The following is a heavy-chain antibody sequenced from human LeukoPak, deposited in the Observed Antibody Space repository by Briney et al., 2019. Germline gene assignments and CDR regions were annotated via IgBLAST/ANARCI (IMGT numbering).Heavy chain of an antibody. D-gene: IGHD3-10*01. CDR2: IYYSGST. V-gene: IGHV4-61*01. CDR1: GGSVSSGNYY. Sequence: SETLSLTCTVSGGSVSSGNYYWSWIRQPPGKGLDWIGYIYYSGSTNYNPSLKSRVTMLVDTSKNQFSLKLSSVTAADTAVYYCARGIKYYYGSGTYHYFDFWGQGTLVTVSS. J-gene: IGHJ4*02. CDR3: ARGIKYYYGSGTYHYFDF.